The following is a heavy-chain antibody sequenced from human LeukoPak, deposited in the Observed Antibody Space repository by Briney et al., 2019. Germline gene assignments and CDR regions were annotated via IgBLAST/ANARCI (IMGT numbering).Heavy chain of an antibody. Sequence: ASVKVSCKASGYMFINYGINWVRQAPGQGLEWMGWISPYNGNTNYAQKLQGRVTMTTDTSTSTAYMELRSLTSDNTAVYYCATHGTYCGGDCYSYFWGHGTLITVSS. CDR3: ATHGTYCGGDCYSYF. V-gene: IGHV1-18*01. D-gene: IGHD2-21*01. CDR2: ISPYNGNT. CDR1: GYMFINYG. J-gene: IGHJ4*01.